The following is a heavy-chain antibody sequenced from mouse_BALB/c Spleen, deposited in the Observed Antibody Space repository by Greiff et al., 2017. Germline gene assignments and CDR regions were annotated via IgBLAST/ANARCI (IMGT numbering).Heavy chain of an antibody. CDR1: GYTFTSYT. CDR2: INPSSGYT. CDR3: ARGYYDYDGYYAMDY. V-gene: IGHV1-4*01. J-gene: IGHJ4*01. D-gene: IGHD2-4*01. Sequence: QVQLKESGAELARPGASVKMSCKASGYTFTSYTMHWVKQRPGQGLEWIGYINPSSGYTNYNQKFKGKATLTTDRSSSTAYMQLSRLTSEDSAVYFCARGYYDYDGYYAMDYWGQGTSVTVSS.